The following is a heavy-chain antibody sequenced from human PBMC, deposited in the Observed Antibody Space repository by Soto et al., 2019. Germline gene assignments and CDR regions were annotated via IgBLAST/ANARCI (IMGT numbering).Heavy chain of an antibody. V-gene: IGHV4-30-4*01. CDR3: ARVPDV. CDR1: GDSIKSGDYC. Sequence: ASETLSLTCTVSGDSIKSGDYCWSWIRQPPGKGLEWIGYIYYSGSTYYNPSLKSRVTISVDTSKNQFSLNLSSVTAADTAMYYCARVPDVWGQGTTVTVSS. J-gene: IGHJ6*02. CDR2: IYYSGST.